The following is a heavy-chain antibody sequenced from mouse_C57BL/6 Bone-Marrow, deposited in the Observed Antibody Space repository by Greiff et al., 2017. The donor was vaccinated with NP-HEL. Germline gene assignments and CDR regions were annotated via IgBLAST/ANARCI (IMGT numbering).Heavy chain of an antibody. Sequence: EVQLQQSGEGLVKPGGSLKLSCAASGFTFSSYAMSWVRQTPEKRLEWVAYISSGGDYIYYADTVKGRFTISRDNARNTLYLQMSSLKSEDTAMYYCTRDVTGTRGTWFAYWGQGTLVTVSA. CDR2: ISSGGDYI. CDR1: GFTFSSYA. D-gene: IGHD4-1*01. V-gene: IGHV5-9-1*02. CDR3: TRDVTGTRGTWFAY. J-gene: IGHJ3*01.